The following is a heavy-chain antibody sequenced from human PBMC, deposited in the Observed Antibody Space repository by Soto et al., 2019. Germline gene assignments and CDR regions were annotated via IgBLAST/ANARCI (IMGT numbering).Heavy chain of an antibody. D-gene: IGHD3-10*01. CDR3: AGRLTYYSWALDNYYFDY. J-gene: IGHJ4*02. CDR1: GGTFSSYA. CDR2: VIPIFGTA. V-gene: IGHV1-69*01. Sequence: QVQLVQSGAEVKKPGSSVKVSCKASGGTFSSYAISWVRQAPGQGLEWMGGVIPIFGTANYAQKFQGRVTITEDEYTITAYMELSSLRSEDTAVYYCAGRLTYYSWALDNYYFDYWGQGTLVTVSS.